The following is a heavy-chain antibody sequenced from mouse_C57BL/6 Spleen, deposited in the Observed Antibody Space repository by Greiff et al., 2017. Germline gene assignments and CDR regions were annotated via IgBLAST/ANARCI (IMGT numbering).Heavy chain of an antibody. V-gene: IGHV2-9-1*01. Sequence: VKLMESGPGLVAPSQSLSITCTVSGFSLTSYAISWVRQPPGKGLEWLGVIWTGGGTNYNSALKSRLSISKDNSKSQVFLKMNSLQTDDTARYYCARNKNYSNSYYFDYWGQGTTLTVSS. CDR2: IWTGGGT. CDR1: GFSLTSYA. J-gene: IGHJ2*01. D-gene: IGHD2-5*01. CDR3: ARNKNYSNSYYFDY.